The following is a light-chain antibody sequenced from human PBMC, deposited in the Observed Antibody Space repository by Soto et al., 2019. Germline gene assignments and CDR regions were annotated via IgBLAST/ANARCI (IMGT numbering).Light chain of an antibody. CDR1: QSVSSRY. CDR2: GAS. Sequence: EIVLTQSPGTLSLSPGERATLSCRASQSVSSRYLAWYQQKPGQAPRLLIFGASSRATGIPDRFSGSGSGTDFTLTIRRLEPEDFAVYYCQQYRSSPPMYTFGQGTKLEIK. V-gene: IGKV3-20*01. CDR3: QQYRSSPPMYT. J-gene: IGKJ2*01.